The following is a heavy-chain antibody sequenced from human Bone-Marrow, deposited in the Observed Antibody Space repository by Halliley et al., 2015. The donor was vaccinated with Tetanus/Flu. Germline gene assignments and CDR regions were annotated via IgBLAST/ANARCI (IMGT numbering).Heavy chain of an antibody. CDR3: ARNSWGIDC. D-gene: IGHD3-16*01. CDR1: GFTFRRHW. V-gene: IGHV3-74*01. J-gene: IGHJ4*02. CDR2: IDYDGGTP. Sequence: SLRLSCAASGFTFRRHWMHWVRQAPGKGLLWVARIDYDGGTPVYAASVEGRFTISRDNAANTLYLQMNSLRVEDSAVYFCARNSWGIDCWGQGTLVTVSS.